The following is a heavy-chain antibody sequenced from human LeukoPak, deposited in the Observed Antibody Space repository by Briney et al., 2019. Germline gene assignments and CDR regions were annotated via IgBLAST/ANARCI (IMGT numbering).Heavy chain of an antibody. CDR2: ISGGGEYT. Sequence: GGSLRLSCAASAFTFSNYAMSWVRQAPGKGLEWVSAISGGGEYTYYIDSVRGRFTISRDNSKNMLYLQMNTLRAEDTAVYYCARELITKWSCGDYWGREPRSPSPQ. CDR3: ARELITKWSCGDY. V-gene: IGHV3-23*01. J-gene: IGHJ4*02. CDR1: AFTFSNYA. D-gene: IGHD1-20*01.